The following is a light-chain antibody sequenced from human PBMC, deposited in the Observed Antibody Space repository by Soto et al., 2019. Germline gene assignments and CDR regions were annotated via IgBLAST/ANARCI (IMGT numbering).Light chain of an antibody. V-gene: IGKV3-11*01. J-gene: IGKJ4*02. Sequence: EIVLTQSPATLSLAPVERATLSCRASQTISTFLAWYQQKPGQAPRLLIYDASNRATGVPARFSGSGSETHFTLSIDSLEPEDSGVYYCQQRDSWPPLSFGGGTRVDIK. CDR1: QTISTF. CDR3: QQRDSWPPLS. CDR2: DAS.